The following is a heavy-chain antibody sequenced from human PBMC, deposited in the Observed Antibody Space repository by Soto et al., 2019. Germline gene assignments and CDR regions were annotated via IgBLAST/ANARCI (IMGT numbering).Heavy chain of an antibody. V-gene: IGHV3-30-3*01. D-gene: IGHD6-13*01. Sequence: GGSLRLSCAASGFTFSSYAMHWVRQAPGKGLEWVAVISYDGSNKYYADSVKGRFTISRDNSKNTLYLQMNSLRAEDTAVYYCARDSTPGIAAAGRHAYYYYGMDVWGQGTTVTVSS. J-gene: IGHJ6*02. CDR3: ARDSTPGIAAAGRHAYYYYGMDV. CDR2: ISYDGSNK. CDR1: GFTFSSYA.